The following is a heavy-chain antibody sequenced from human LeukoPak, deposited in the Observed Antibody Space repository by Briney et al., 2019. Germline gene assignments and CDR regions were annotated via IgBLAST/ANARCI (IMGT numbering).Heavy chain of an antibody. J-gene: IGHJ4*02. CDR3: ARDSSAAAGDY. CDR2: IRSSSSYI. Sequence: GGSLRLSCAASGSTFSSYSMNWVRQAPGKGLEWVSSIRSSSSYIYYADSVKGRFTISRDNAKNSLYLQMNSLRAEDTAVYYCARDSSAAAGDYWGQGTLVTVSS. V-gene: IGHV3-21*01. D-gene: IGHD6-13*01. CDR1: GSTFSSYS.